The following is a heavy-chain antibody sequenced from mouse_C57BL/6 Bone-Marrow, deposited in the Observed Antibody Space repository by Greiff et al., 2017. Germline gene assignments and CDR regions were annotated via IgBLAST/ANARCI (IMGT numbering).Heavy chain of an antibody. CDR2: IDPENGDT. Sequence: VQLQQSGAELVRPGASVKLSCTASGFNIKDDYMHWVNQRPEQGLEWIGWIDPENGDTEYASKFQGKATITADTSSNTAYLQLSSLTSEDTAVYYCTRYDYDRAYWGQGTLVTVSA. CDR3: TRYDYDRAY. J-gene: IGHJ3*01. D-gene: IGHD2-4*01. CDR1: GFNIKDDY. V-gene: IGHV14-4*01.